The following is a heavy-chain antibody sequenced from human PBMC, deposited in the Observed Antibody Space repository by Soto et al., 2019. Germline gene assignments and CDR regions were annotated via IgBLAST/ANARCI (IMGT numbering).Heavy chain of an antibody. CDR3: AREVGAKWGGYYHGLDV. CDR1: GFTFSFYN. V-gene: IGHV3-48*02. J-gene: IGHJ6*02. D-gene: IGHD1-26*01. Sequence: PGGSLRLSCAASGFTFSFYNMNWVRQTPGKGLEWISYIDTGDNTKYYADSVKGRFTVSRDNAKNALYLQMGGLTDQDTAVYYCAREVGAKWGGYYHGLDVWGQGTTVTVSS. CDR2: IDTGDNTK.